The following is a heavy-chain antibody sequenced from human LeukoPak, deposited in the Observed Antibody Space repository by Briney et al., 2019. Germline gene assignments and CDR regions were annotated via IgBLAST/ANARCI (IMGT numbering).Heavy chain of an antibody. Sequence: ASVKVSCKASGYTFTGYYMHWVRQAPGRGLEWMGWINPNSGGTNYAQKFQGRVTMTRDTSISTAYMELSRLRSDDTAVYYCARDSGIQLWLRYYYGMDVWGQGTTVTVSS. J-gene: IGHJ6*02. V-gene: IGHV1-2*02. CDR1: GYTFTGYY. CDR3: ARDSGIQLWLRYYYGMDV. D-gene: IGHD5-18*01. CDR2: INPNSGGT.